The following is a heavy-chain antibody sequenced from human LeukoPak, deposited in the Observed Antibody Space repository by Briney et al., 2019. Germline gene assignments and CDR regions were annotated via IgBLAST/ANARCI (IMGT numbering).Heavy chain of an antibody. Sequence: GSLRLSCAASGFTFSSYWMSWVRQAPGKGLEWVANIKVDGSEKYYVDSVKGRFTISRDNAKNSLYLQMNSLRAEDTAVYYCARLLVYNSGGEAFDCWGQGTLVTVSS. J-gene: IGHJ4*02. CDR1: GFTFSSYW. CDR2: IKVDGSEK. V-gene: IGHV3-7*01. D-gene: IGHD3-10*01. CDR3: ARLLVYNSGGEAFDC.